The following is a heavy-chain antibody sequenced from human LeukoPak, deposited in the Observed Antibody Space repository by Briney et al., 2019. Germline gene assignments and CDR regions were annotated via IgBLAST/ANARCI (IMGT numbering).Heavy chain of an antibody. CDR3: AREGGGSNRCLD. J-gene: IGHJ1*01. CDR2: IYATGTT. V-gene: IGHV4-4*07. Sequence: SETLSLTCTVSGGTISGYFWSWIRQPAGKRLEWIGRIYATGTTNYNPSLKSRVTMSVDTSKNQFSLNLTSVTAADTAVYYCAREGGGSNRCLDWGQGTLVTVSS. CDR1: GGTISGYF. D-gene: IGHD3-16*02.